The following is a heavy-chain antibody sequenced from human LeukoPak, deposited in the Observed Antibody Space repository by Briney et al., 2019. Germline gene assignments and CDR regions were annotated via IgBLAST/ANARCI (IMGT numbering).Heavy chain of an antibody. J-gene: IGHJ4*02. CDR3: ARGPRSYLDY. CDR2: INHSGST. Sequence: SETLSLTCTVSGGSVSSYYWSWIRQPPGKGLEWIGEINHSGSTNYNPSLKRRVTISVDTSKNQFSLKLSSATAADTAVYYCARGPRSYLDYWGQGTLVTVSS. V-gene: IGHV4-34*01. CDR1: GGSVSSYY.